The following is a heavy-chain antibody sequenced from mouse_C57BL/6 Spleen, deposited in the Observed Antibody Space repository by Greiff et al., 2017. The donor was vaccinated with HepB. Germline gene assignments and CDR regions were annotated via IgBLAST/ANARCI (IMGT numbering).Heavy chain of an antibody. V-gene: IGHV1-52*01. CDR1: GYTFTSYW. Sequence: VQLQQPGAELVRPGSSVKLSCKASGYTFTSYWMHWVKQRPIQGLEWIGNIDPSDSDTHYNQKFKDKATLTVDKSSSTAYMQLSSLTSEDSAVYDCARNDYDVFAYWGQGTLVTVAA. CDR3: ARNDYDVFAY. D-gene: IGHD2-4*01. CDR2: IDPSDSDT. J-gene: IGHJ3*01.